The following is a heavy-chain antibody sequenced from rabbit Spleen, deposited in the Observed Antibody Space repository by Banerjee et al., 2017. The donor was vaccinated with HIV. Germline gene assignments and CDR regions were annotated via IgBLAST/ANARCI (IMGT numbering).Heavy chain of an antibody. V-gene: IGHV1S45*01. Sequence: QEQLEESGGDLVKPEGSLTLTCTASGFTLSRYWICWVRQAPGKGLEWIGCINAAGSGITYYASWAKGRFTISKTSSTTVSLKMTSLTAADTATYFCARGAWSGWGHAFNLWGQGTLVTVS. CDR3: ARGAWSGWGHAFNL. CDR1: GFTLSRYW. J-gene: IGHJ4*01. CDR2: INAAGSGIT. D-gene: IGHD4-1*01.